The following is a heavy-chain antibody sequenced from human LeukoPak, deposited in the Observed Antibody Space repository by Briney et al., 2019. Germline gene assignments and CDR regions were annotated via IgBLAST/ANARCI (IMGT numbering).Heavy chain of an antibody. J-gene: IGHJ4*02. CDR1: GFTFSSYA. V-gene: IGHV3-30*04. D-gene: IGHD6-6*01. CDR3: RVGSSSSVGAY. CDR2: ISYDGSNK. Sequence: GGSLRLSCAASGFTFSSYAMHWVRQAPGKGLEWVAVISYDGSNKYYADSVKGRFTISRDNSKNTLYLQMNSLRAEDTAVYYCRVGSSSSVGAYWGQGTLVTVSS.